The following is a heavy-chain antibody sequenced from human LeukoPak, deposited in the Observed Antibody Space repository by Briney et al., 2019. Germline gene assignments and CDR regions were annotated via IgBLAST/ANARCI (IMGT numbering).Heavy chain of an antibody. CDR2: LYYSGNT. V-gene: IGHV4-59*03. Sequence: PSETLSLTCTVSGGSISSYYWHWLRQPPGKGLEWIGYLYYSGNTYYNPSLKSRVTMSVDTSKNQFSLKLSSVTAADTAVYCGGDCYYYFDYWGQGTLVTVSS. J-gene: IGHJ4*02. CDR3: GDCYYYFDY. D-gene: IGHD2-21*02. CDR1: GGSISSYY.